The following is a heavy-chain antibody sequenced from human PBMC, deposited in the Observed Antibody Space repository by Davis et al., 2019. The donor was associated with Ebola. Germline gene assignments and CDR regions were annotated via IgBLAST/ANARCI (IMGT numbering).Heavy chain of an antibody. Sequence: ASVKVSCKASGYTFTNYGISWVRQAPGQGLEWMGWISGYEDNTNYAPRFQGRVTLTKDRATSTVYMELRRLTSDDTAVDYCARDLATSSGANFFYFGMDVWGEGTSVAVSS. D-gene: IGHD3-10*01. CDR2: ISGYEDNT. CDR3: ARDLATSSGANFFYFGMDV. CDR1: GYTFTNYG. J-gene: IGHJ6*04. V-gene: IGHV1-18*01.